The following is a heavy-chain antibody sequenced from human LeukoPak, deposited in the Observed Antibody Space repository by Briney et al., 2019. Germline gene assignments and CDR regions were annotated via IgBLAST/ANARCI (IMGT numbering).Heavy chain of an antibody. CDR3: ARDPTTEETVPYYFDD. J-gene: IGHJ4*02. D-gene: IGHD4-23*01. V-gene: IGHV4-34*01. CDR1: GGSFIGYH. CDR2: INHRGGT. Sequence: PSETLSLTCAVSGGSFIGYHWNWIRQSPGKGLEWIAEINHRGGTNYNPSLKSRVTISIDTSKNQFSPNLKSVTAADTAVYYCARDPTTEETVPYYFDDWGQGTLVTVSS.